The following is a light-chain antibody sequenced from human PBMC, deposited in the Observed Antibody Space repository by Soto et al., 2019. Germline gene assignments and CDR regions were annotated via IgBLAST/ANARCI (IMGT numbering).Light chain of an antibody. Sequence: IPMTQSPSTLSASVGDRVTITCRASQSISSWLAWYQQKPGKAPKLLIYDASSLESGAPSRFSGSGSVTEFTLTISSLQPDDFATYYCQQYYTYATFGHGTRLEIK. V-gene: IGKV1-5*01. CDR2: DAS. CDR1: QSISSW. CDR3: QQYYTYAT. J-gene: IGKJ5*01.